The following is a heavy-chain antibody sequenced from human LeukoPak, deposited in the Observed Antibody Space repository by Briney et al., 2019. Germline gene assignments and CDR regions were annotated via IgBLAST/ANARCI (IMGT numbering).Heavy chain of an antibody. Sequence: GGSLRLSCAASGFTFSSYSINWVRQAPGKGLEWVSSISSSSTYIYYADSVKGRFAISRDNAKNSLYLQMNSLRAEDTAVYYCARRAYCGGDCSSVGAFDTWGQGTMVTVSS. J-gene: IGHJ3*02. CDR1: GFTFSSYS. V-gene: IGHV3-21*01. D-gene: IGHD2-21*02. CDR3: ARRAYCGGDCSSVGAFDT. CDR2: ISSSSTYI.